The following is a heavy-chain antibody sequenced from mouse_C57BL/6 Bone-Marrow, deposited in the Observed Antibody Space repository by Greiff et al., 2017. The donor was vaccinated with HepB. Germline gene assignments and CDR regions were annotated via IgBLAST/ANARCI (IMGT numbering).Heavy chain of an antibody. J-gene: IGHJ4*01. CDR1: GFTFSSYA. CDR2: ISDGGSYT. CDR3: ARVITTVVEAMDY. V-gene: IGHV5-4*03. Sequence: EVKLQESGGGLVKPGGSLKLSCAASGFTFSSYAMSWVRQTPEKRLEWVATISDGGSYTYYPDNVKGRFTISRDNAKNNLYLQMSHLKSEDTAMYYCARVITTVVEAMDYWGQGTSVTVSS. D-gene: IGHD1-1*01.